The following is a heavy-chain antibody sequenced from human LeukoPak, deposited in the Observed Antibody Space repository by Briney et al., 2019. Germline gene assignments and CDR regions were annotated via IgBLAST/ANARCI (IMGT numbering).Heavy chain of an antibody. CDR3: AELGITMIGGV. CDR2: ISCNGSTL. D-gene: IGHD3-10*02. V-gene: IGHV3-48*03. CDR1: GFTFSSYE. J-gene: IGHJ6*04. Sequence: GGSLRLSCAASGFTFSSYEMNWVRQAPGKGLGWVSYISCNGSTLYYADAVKGRYTSSRDNTKISLSLQMNSLRAEDTAVYYCAELGITMIGGVWGKGTTVTISS.